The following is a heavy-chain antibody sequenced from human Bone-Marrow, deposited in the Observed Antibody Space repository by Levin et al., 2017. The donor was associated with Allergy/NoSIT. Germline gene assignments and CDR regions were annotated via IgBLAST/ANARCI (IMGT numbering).Heavy chain of an antibody. CDR1: GYSFGSYG. V-gene: IGHV1-18*01. CDR3: GANVVATLGVLVY. D-gene: IGHD2-15*01. J-gene: IGHJ4*01. CDR2: INVHNGNV. Sequence: GESLKISCKASGYSFGSYGINWVRQAPGQGLEWMGWINVHNGNVNFAQKFQGRVTLSTDKSTNTAYMELRSLKSNDTAVYYCGANVVATLGVLVYWGQGTLVIVSS.